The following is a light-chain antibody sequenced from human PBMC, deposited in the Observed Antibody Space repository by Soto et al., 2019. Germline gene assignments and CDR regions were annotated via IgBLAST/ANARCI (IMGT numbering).Light chain of an antibody. CDR3: LQRSNWPLLT. V-gene: IGKV3-11*01. CDR2: TAS. CDR1: QSVSHY. Sequence: DIVLTQSPGTLSLSPGERATLSCRASQSVSHYLDWYQQKPGQAPRLLIYTASNRVTGIPARFSGSGSGTDFTLTISSLEPEDFAVYFCLQRSNWPLLTFGGGTK. J-gene: IGKJ4*01.